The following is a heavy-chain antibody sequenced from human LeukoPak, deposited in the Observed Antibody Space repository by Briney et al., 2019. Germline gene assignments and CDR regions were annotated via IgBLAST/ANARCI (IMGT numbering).Heavy chain of an antibody. D-gene: IGHD6-6*01. J-gene: IGHJ4*02. CDR2: IYYSGST. V-gene: IGHV4-59*01. Sequence: SETLSLTCTVSGGSISSYYWSWIRQPPGKGLGWIGYIYYSGSTNYNPSLQSRVTISVDTSKNQFPLKLSSVTAADTAVYYCARGLGYSSSSLWGYWGQGTLVTVSS. CDR3: ARGLGYSSSSLWGY. CDR1: GGSISSYY.